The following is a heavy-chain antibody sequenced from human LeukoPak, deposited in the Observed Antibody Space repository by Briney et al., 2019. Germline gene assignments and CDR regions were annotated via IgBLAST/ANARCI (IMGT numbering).Heavy chain of an antibody. CDR1: GSSISGYY. J-gene: IGHJ4*02. Sequence: SETLSLTCNVSGSSISGYYWSWIRQPPGKGLEWVAYIYGSGSTNYNPSLKSRVTISVDASKNQISLKLNNMSAADTALYYCARGGRYYGSGTYWNYWGQGTLVTVSS. D-gene: IGHD3-10*01. V-gene: IGHV4-59*01. CDR2: IYGSGST. CDR3: ARGGRYYGSGTYWNY.